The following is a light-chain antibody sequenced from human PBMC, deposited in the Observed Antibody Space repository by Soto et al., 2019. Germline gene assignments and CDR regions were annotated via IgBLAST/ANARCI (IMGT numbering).Light chain of an antibody. CDR2: GSS. CDR1: QSVSNNY. V-gene: IGKV3-20*01. J-gene: IGKJ2*01. CDR3: QHYGSSPPYT. Sequence: EVLLKQSPGTLSLSPGERASLSCRASQSVSNNYLAWYQQKPGQSPKLLLFGSSDRATGIPDRFSGSGSGTDFTLTISRLEPEDFAVYYCQHYGSSPPYTFGQGTKLEIK.